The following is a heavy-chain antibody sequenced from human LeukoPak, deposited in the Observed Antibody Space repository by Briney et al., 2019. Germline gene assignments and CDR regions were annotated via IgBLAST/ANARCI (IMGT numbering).Heavy chain of an antibody. CDR1: GGSISSSKW. V-gene: IGHV4-4*02. CDR3: ARDPPSTADTAMVNAVDI. CDR2: IYHNRST. D-gene: IGHD5-18*01. Sequence: PSGTLSLTCAVSGGSISSSKWWSWVRQPPGKGLEWIGEIYHNRSTNYNPSLKRRVTISRDKSKNPFSLTLSSVTAADTAVYYCARDPPSTADTAMVNAVDIWGQGTMVTVSS. J-gene: IGHJ3*02.